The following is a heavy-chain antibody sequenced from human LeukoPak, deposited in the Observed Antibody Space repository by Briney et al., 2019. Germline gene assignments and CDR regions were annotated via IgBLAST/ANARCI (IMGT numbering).Heavy chain of an antibody. CDR3: ARRGTVYSSGWVNWFDP. J-gene: IGHJ5*02. Sequence: SETLSLTCAVYGGSFSGYYWSWIRQPPGKGLEWIEEINHSGSTNYNPSLKSRVTISVDTSKNQFSLKLSSVTAADTAVYYCARRGTVYSSGWVNWFDPWGQGTLVTVSS. CDR1: GGSFSGYY. CDR2: INHSGST. D-gene: IGHD6-19*01. V-gene: IGHV4-34*01.